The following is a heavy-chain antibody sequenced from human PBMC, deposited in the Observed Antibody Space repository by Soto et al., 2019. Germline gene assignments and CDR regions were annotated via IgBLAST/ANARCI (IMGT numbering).Heavy chain of an antibody. Sequence: ASVKVSCKASGYTFTSYAMHWVRQAPGQGLEWMGWINPNSGGTNYAQKFQGWVTMTRDTSISTAYMELSRLRSDDTAVYYCGSSIAATRGWFDPWGQGTLVTVSS. CDR2: INPNSGGT. CDR3: GSSIAATRGWFDP. J-gene: IGHJ5*02. CDR1: GYTFTSYA. V-gene: IGHV1-2*04. D-gene: IGHD6-25*01.